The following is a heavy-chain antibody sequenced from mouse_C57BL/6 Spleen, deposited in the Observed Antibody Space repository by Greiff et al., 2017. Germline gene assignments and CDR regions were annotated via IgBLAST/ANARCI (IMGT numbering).Heavy chain of an antibody. CDR3: ARYYDYDGWFAY. CDR2: INPGSGGT. D-gene: IGHD2-4*01. CDR1: GYAFTNYL. V-gene: IGHV1-54*01. J-gene: IGHJ3*01. Sequence: QVQLQESGAELVRPGTSVKVSCKASGYAFTNYLIEWVKQRPGRGLEWIGVINPGSGGTKYNEKFKGKATLTADKSSSTAYMQLSSLTSEDSAVYYCARYYDYDGWFAYWGQGTLVTVSA.